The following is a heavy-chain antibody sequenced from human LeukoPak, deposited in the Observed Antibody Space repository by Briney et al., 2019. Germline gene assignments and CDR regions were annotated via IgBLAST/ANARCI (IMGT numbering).Heavy chain of an antibody. CDR3: ASHQRGYDSSGYLDY. V-gene: IGHV1-69*13. CDR2: IIPIFGTA. CDR1: GGTFSSYA. Sequence: SVKVSCKASGGTFSSYAISWVRQAPGQGLEWMGGIIPIFGTANYAQKFQGRVTITADESTSTAYMELSSLRSEDTAVYYCASHQRGYDSSGYLDYWGQGTLVTVSS. J-gene: IGHJ4*02. D-gene: IGHD3-22*01.